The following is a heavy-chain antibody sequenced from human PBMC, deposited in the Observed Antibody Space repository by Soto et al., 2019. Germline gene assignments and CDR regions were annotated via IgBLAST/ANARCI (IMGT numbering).Heavy chain of an antibody. CDR2: INPSGGST. D-gene: IGHD3-3*01. Sequence: GASVKVSCKASGYTFTSYYMHWVRQAPGQGLEWMGIINPSGGSTSYAQKFQGRVTMTRDTSTSTVYMELSSLRSEDTAVYYCASPTETRSGYYYKGMDVGGKGTRVTVSS. CDR1: GYTFTSYY. J-gene: IGHJ6*04. V-gene: IGHV1-46*01. CDR3: ASPTETRSGYYYKGMDV.